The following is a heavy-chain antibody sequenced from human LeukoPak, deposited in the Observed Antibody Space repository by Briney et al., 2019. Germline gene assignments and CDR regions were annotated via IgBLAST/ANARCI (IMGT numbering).Heavy chain of an antibody. V-gene: IGHV7-4-1*02. CDR1: GYTFTSYG. Sequence: ASVKVSCKASGYTFTSYGISWVRQAPGQGLEWMGWINTNTGNPTYAQGFTGRFVFSLDTSVSTAYLQISSLKAEDTAVYYCARWSLGWETGGWFDPWGQGTLVTVSS. CDR3: ARWSLGWETGGWFDP. CDR2: INTNTGNP. D-gene: IGHD1-26*01. J-gene: IGHJ5*02.